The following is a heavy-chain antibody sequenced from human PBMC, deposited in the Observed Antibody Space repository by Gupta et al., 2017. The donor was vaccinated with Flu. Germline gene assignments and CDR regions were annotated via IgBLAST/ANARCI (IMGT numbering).Heavy chain of an antibody. D-gene: IGHD3-10*01. V-gene: IGHV1-69*01. J-gene: IGHJ6*02. CDR1: GGTFSSYA. CDR2: IIPICGTA. CDR3: GVSVGGMDV. Sequence: SGGTFSSYAISGVRQAPGQGLEWMGGIIPICGTANYAQKFKGRVTITADESTSTAYLELRRLRSEDTAVDYVGVSVGGMDVWGQGTTVTVSS.